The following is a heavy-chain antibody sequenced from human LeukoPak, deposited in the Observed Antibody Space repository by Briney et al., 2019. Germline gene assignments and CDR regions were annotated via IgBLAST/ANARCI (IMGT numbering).Heavy chain of an antibody. Sequence: GGSLRLSCAASGFTISSYSMNWVRQAPGKGLEWVSVIYSGGSTYYADSVKGRFTFSRDNSKNTLYLQMNSLRVEDTAVYYCARGGPRPYYCDTRGQGAFDIWGQGTMVTVSS. D-gene: IGHD3-22*01. J-gene: IGHJ3*02. V-gene: IGHV3-66*01. CDR2: IYSGGST. CDR1: GFTISSYS. CDR3: ARGGPRPYYCDTRGQGAFDI.